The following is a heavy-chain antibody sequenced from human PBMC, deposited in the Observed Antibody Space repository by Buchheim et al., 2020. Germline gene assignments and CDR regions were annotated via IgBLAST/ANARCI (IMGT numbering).Heavy chain of an antibody. V-gene: IGHV3-23*04. J-gene: IGHJ6*02. CDR2: ISGSGGST. Sequence: EVQVVESGGGLVPPGGSLRLSCAASGFTFSSYAMSWVRQAPGKGLEWVSAISGSGGSTYYADSVKGRFTISRDNSKNTLYLQMNSLRAEDTAVYYCAKARLGIAVAGRFYYYYGMDVWGQGTT. D-gene: IGHD6-19*01. CDR1: GFTFSSYA. CDR3: AKARLGIAVAGRFYYYYGMDV.